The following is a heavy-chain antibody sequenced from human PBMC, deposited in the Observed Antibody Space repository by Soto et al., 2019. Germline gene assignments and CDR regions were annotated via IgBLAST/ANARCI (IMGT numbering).Heavy chain of an antibody. CDR3: GKDPQPDGFWPFDH. Sequence: EVQLLESGADSVQPAVSLRRACVGSGFNFGIYAMSCVRHARGGGPERVSGLFGRGGGVDYPASVRGRFNISRDNSMNVLDLHTNTLRGEDTGLYFCGKDPQPDGFWPFDHWGRGTIIAVGS. D-gene: IGHD3-3*01. CDR2: LFGRGGGV. J-gene: IGHJ4*02. CDR1: GFNFGIYA. V-gene: IGHV3-23*01.